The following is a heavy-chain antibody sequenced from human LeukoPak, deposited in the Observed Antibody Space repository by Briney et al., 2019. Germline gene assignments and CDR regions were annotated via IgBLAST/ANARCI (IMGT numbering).Heavy chain of an antibody. Sequence: WVRQAPGKGLEWIGSIYYSGSTYYNPSLKSRVTISVDTSKNQFSLKLSSVTAADTAVYYCARDSGSYSSGWYAWFDPWGQGTLVTVSS. J-gene: IGHJ5*02. CDR2: IYYSGST. V-gene: IGHV4-39*07. CDR3: ARDSGSYSSGWYAWFDP. D-gene: IGHD6-19*01.